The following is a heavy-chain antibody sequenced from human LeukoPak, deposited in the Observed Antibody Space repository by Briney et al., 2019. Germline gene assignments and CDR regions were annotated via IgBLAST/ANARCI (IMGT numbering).Heavy chain of an antibody. CDR1: GLAFSSYG. CDR3: ARDYYDSSGYYYIDY. D-gene: IGHD3-22*01. V-gene: IGHV3-48*02. Sequence: GGSLRVSCAATGLAFSSYGMSWVRQSVGKGLASVSSISSGSSTIYYADSVKGRFTISRDNAKNSLYLQMNSLRDEDTAVYYCARDYYDSSGYYYIDYWGQGTLVTVSS. CDR2: ISSGSSTI. J-gene: IGHJ4*02.